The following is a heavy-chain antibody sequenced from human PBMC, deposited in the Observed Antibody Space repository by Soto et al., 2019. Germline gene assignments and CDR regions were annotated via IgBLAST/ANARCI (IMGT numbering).Heavy chain of an antibody. J-gene: IGHJ5*02. D-gene: IGHD2-2*01. CDR2: INAGNGNT. CDR3: ARGGVPAVGWFDP. V-gene: IGHV1-3*01. Sequence: ASVKVSCKASGYTFTSYAMHWVRQAPGQRLEWMGWINAGNGNTKYSQKFQGRVTITRDTSASTAYMELSSLRSEDTAVYYCARGGVPAVGWFDPWGQGTLVTVSS. CDR1: GYTFTSYA.